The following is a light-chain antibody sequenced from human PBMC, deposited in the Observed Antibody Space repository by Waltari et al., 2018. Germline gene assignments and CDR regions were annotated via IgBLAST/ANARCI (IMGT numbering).Light chain of an antibody. J-gene: IGLJ1*01. CDR2: EVT. Sequence: QSALTQPPSASGSPGQSVTISSTGTSSDVGGYNYVSWYQQRPGKAPKLLIYEVTKRHAGGPALFSGSRAGNTASRTVSGLQAEDEADYYCSSYGGSNTLWVFGTGTKVTVL. CDR1: SSDVGGYNY. V-gene: IGLV2-8*01. CDR3: SSYGGSNTLWV.